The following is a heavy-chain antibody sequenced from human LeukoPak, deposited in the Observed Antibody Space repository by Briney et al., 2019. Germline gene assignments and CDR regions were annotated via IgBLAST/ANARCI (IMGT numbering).Heavy chain of an antibody. CDR2: ISIIISYI. D-gene: IGHD2-15*01. J-gene: IGHJ6*02. CDR1: GLTFVGYS. V-gene: IGHV3-21*01. Sequence: GGSWRLSVEASGLTFVGYSMNWVGQAPGRGRDWVYSISIIISYIYNADSVKGRFTISRDNAKNSLYLQMNSLRAEDTAVYYCARDKASDIVVVVADTPYYYYYGMDVWGQGTTVTVSS. CDR3: ARDKASDIVVVVADTPYYYYYGMDV.